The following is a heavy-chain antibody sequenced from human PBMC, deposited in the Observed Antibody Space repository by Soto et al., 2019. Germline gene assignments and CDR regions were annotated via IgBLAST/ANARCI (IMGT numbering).Heavy chain of an antibody. CDR1: GITFGSRA. J-gene: IGHJ5*02. CDR3: AKTWGIAVAGLDP. V-gene: IGHV3-23*01. Sequence: GGSLRLSCVASGITFGSRAMSWVRQAPGEGLEWVSSITDSGGDAKYADSVRGRFTISRDNSKNTLYLQMNSLRAEDTAVYYCAKTWGIAVAGLDPWGQGTLVTVSS. CDR2: ITDSGGDA. D-gene: IGHD6-19*01.